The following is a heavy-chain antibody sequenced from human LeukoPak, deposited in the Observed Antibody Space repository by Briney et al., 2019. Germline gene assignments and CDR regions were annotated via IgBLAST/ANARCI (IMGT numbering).Heavy chain of an antibody. V-gene: IGHV4-34*01. CDR3: ARPYYYGSGTEDYYYYGMDV. J-gene: IGHJ6*02. Sequence: SETLSLTCAVYGGSFSGYYWSWIRQPPGKGLEWIGEINHSGSTNYNPSLKSRVTISVDTSKNQFSLKLSSVTAADTAVYYCARPYYYGSGTEDYYYYGMDVWGQGTTVTVSS. CDR1: GGSFSGYY. CDR2: INHSGST. D-gene: IGHD3-10*01.